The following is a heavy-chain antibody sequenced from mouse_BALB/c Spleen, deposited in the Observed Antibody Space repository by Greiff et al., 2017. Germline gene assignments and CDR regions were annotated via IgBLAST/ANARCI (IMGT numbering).Heavy chain of an antibody. J-gene: IGHJ4*01. CDR2: INPSNGRT. D-gene: IGHD1-1*01. V-gene: IGHV1S81*02. CDR3: ARGGGSSYDAMDY. CDR1: GYTFTSYW. Sequence: QVQLQQPGAELVKPGASVKLSCKASGYTFTSYWMHWVKQRPGQGLEWIGEINPSNGRTNYNEKFKSKATLTVDKSSSTAYMQLSSLTSEDSAVYYWARGGGSSYDAMDYWGQGTSVTVSS.